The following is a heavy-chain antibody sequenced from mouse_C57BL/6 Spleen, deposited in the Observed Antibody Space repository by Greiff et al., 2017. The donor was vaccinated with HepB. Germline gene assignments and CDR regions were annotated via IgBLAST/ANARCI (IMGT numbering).Heavy chain of an antibody. J-gene: IGHJ3*01. Sequence: VQLQQSGAELVRPGASVTLSCKASGYTFTDYEMHWVKQTPVHGLEWIGAIAPGTGGTAYNQKFKGKAILTADKSSSTAYMELRSLTSEDSAVYYATNDYGSSPGFAYWGQGTRVTVSA. CDR3: TNDYGSSPGFAY. D-gene: IGHD1-3*01. CDR2: IAPGTGGT. CDR1: GYTFTDYE. V-gene: IGHV1-15*01.